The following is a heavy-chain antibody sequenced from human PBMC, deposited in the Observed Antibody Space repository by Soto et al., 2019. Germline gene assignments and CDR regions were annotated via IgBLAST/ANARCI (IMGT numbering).Heavy chain of an antibody. D-gene: IGHD3-16*02. CDR2: INPNSGGT. Sequence: ASVKVSCKASGYTFTGYYMHWVRQAPGQGLEWMGWINPNSGGTNYAQKFQGWVTMTRDTSISTAYMELSRLRSDDTAVYYCARGPMITFGGVIDYICVYWGQGTLVTVSS. J-gene: IGHJ4*02. CDR1: GYTFTGYY. CDR3: ARGPMITFGGVIDYICVY. V-gene: IGHV1-2*04.